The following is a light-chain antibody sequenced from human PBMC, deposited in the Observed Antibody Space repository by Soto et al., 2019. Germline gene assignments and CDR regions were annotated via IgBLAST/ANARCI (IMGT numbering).Light chain of an antibody. CDR1: ESVLDY. CDR3: QQYYKWPQWT. Sequence: EIVFTQSPATLSAYPGPRANLSCRASESVLDYLAGLQQRPGESPRLLIYGRATRATGIPGRFRGSRSGTEFTLTITSLQSEDFAVYYCQQYYKWPQWTIGQGTKVDIK. CDR2: GRA. J-gene: IGKJ1*01. V-gene: IGKV3-15*01.